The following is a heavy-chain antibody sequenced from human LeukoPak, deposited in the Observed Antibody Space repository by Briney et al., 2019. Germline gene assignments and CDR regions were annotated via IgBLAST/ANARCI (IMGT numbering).Heavy chain of an antibody. CDR2: IIPIFGTA. V-gene: IGHV1-69*13. Sequence: ASVKVSCKASGGTFSSYAISWVRQAPGQGLEWMGGIIPIFGTANYAQKFQGRVTITADESTSTAYMELSSLRSEDTAVYYCARHSSSWYYFDYWGQGILVTVSS. J-gene: IGHJ4*02. D-gene: IGHD6-13*01. CDR3: ARHSSSWYYFDY. CDR1: GGTFSSYA.